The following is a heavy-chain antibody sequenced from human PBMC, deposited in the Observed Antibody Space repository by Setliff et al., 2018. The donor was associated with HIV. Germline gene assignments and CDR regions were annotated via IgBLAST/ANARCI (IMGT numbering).Heavy chain of an antibody. J-gene: IGHJ3*02. Sequence: ASVKVSCKASGYTFTGYYMHWVRQAPGQGLEWMGWINPNSGGTDYAQKFQGRVTMTRDTSISTAYMEVSRLRSDDTAVYYCARDEERRGPPGIWGQGTMVTVSS. CDR1: GYTFTGYY. CDR3: ARDEERRGPPGI. V-gene: IGHV1-2*02. CDR2: INPNSGGT. D-gene: IGHD1-26*01.